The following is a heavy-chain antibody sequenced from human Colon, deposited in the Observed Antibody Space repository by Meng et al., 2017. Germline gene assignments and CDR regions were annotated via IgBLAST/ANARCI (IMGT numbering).Heavy chain of an antibody. V-gene: IGHV4-31*11. CDR1: GGSISGDGYY. J-gene: IGHJ5*02. CDR3: ARDPSNRGAFFDP. D-gene: IGHD3-10*01. CDR2: VHDSGDT. Sequence: VQLRESGPGLVKPSQTLSLTCVVSGGSISGDGYYWSWIRQHPGKGLEWIGYVHDSGDTYYKSSLKSRITISIDTSENQFSLKLKSVTAADTAVYYCARDPSNRGAFFDPWGQGTLVTVSS.